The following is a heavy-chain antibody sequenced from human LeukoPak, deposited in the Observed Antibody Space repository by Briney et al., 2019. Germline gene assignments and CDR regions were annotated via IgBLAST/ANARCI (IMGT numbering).Heavy chain of an antibody. V-gene: IGHV1-69*01. Sequence: SVKVSCKASGGTFSSYAISWVRQAPGQGLEWMGGIIPIFGTANYAQKFQGRVTITADESTSTAYMELSSLRSEDTAVYYCARGVVVPAAISYYYCMDVWGKGTTVTVSS. CDR3: ARGVVVPAAISYYYCMDV. CDR2: IIPIFGTA. J-gene: IGHJ6*03. D-gene: IGHD2-2*02. CDR1: GGTFSSYA.